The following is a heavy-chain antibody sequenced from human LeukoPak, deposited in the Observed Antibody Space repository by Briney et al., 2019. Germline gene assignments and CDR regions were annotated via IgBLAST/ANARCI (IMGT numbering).Heavy chain of an antibody. CDR1: GFTFTIYA. CDR3: VKHARGFSFGTYYFEY. D-gene: IGHD5-18*01. J-gene: IGHJ4*02. V-gene: IGHV3-64D*06. CDR2: ISSNGGNT. Sequence: GGSLRLSCSASGFTFTIYALHWVRQAPGKGLEFVSAISSNGGNTYYADSVKGRFTISRDNSKNTLYLQMSSLKPEDTAVYYCVKHARGFSFGTYYFEYWGQGTLVTVSS.